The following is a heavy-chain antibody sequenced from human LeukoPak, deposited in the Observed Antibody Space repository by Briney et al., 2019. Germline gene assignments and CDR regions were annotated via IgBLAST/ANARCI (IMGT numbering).Heavy chain of an antibody. CDR3: AGDFFRGIPDYFDL. D-gene: IGHD3-10*01. Sequence: GGSLRLSCTASGFTFSNYPFHWVRQAPGKGLEWVSVIGHDSVNRYYSDSVKGRFTISRDNSRNTLYLQMDSLRPEDTAVYYCAGDFFRGIPDYFDLWGQGTLVTVSS. CDR2: IGHDSVNR. V-gene: IGHV3-30*14. J-gene: IGHJ4*02. CDR1: GFTFSNYP.